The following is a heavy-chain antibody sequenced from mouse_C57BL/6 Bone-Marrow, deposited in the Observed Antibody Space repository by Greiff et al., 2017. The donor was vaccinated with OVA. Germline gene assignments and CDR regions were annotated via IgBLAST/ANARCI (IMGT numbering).Heavy chain of an antibody. Sequence: EVTLVESGGGLVQPGGSLKLSCAASGFTFSDYYMYWVRQTPEKRLEWVAYISNGGGSTYYPDTVKGRFTISRDNAKNTLYLQMSRLKSEDTAMYYCARPHGDMDYWGQGTSVTVSS. J-gene: IGHJ4*01. CDR1: GFTFSDYY. CDR3: ARPHGDMDY. V-gene: IGHV5-12*01. CDR2: ISNGGGST.